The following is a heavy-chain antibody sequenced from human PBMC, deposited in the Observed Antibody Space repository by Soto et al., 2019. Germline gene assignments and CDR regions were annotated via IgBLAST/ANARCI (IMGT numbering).Heavy chain of an antibody. J-gene: IGHJ4*02. CDR1: GGSISSYY. D-gene: IGHD5-12*01. V-gene: IGHV4-59*01. CDR2: IYYSGST. CDR3: ARSPMATKPKFDY. Sequence: QVQLQESGPGLVKPSETLSLTCTVSGGSISSYYWSWIRQPPGKGLEWIGYIYYSGSTNYNPSLKSRVTISVDTSKNQFSLNLSSVTAADTAVYYCARSPMATKPKFDYWGQGTLVTVSS.